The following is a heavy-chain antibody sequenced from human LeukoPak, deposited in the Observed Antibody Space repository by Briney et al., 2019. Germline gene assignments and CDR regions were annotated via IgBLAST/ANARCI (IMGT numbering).Heavy chain of an antibody. D-gene: IGHD3-3*01. CDR2: ISYDGSNK. CDR3: ARSIMIFGVARGLGDWFDP. Sequence: GGSLRLSCAGSGFSFSSYAMNWVRQAPGKGLEWVALISYDGSNKYYADSVKGRFTISRDNSKNTLYLQMNSLRAEDTAVYYCARSIMIFGVARGLGDWFDPWGQGTLVTVSS. CDR1: GFSFSSYA. J-gene: IGHJ5*02. V-gene: IGHV3-30-3*01.